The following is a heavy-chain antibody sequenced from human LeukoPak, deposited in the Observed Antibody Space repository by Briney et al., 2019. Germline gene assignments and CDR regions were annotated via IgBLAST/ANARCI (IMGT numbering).Heavy chain of an antibody. J-gene: IGHJ4*02. CDR2: ISEKGVP. Sequence: GGSLRLSCAASGFSFSSYWMHWVRQAPGKGPIWVSRISEKGVPYYADFVKGRFSTSRDNAKNTLYLQMNGLRAEDTAVYYCARDLVSGSGSYGHWGQGTLVTVSS. D-gene: IGHD3-10*01. CDR1: GFSFSSYW. CDR3: ARDLVSGSGSYGH. V-gene: IGHV3-74*01.